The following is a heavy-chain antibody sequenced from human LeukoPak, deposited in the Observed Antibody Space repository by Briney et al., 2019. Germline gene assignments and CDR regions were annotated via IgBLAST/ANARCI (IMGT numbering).Heavy chain of an antibody. V-gene: IGHV4-39*07. CDR3: ARDSMRIQTGRTP. Sequence: SETLSLTCTVSGGSISISGYYWAWIRQPPGKGPEWIGSIFYTGTTYYNPSLKSRVTISVDTSKNQFSLKLTSLPAADTALYFCARDSMRIQTGRTPWGQGTLVTVSS. J-gene: IGHJ5*02. D-gene: IGHD1-1*01. CDR1: GGSISISGYY. CDR2: IFYTGTT.